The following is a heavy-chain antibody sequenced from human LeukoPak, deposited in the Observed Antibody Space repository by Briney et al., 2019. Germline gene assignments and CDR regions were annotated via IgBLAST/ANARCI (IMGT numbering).Heavy chain of an antibody. V-gene: IGHV3-21*01. D-gene: IGHD6-19*01. Sequence: GGSLRLSCAASGFTFSGYSMNWVRQAPGKGLEWVSSISSSSSYIYYADSVKGRFTISRDNAKNSLYLQMNSLRAEDTAVYYCARIAVDGFDYWGQGTLVTVSS. J-gene: IGHJ4*02. CDR2: ISSSSSYI. CDR1: GFTFSGYS. CDR3: ARIAVDGFDY.